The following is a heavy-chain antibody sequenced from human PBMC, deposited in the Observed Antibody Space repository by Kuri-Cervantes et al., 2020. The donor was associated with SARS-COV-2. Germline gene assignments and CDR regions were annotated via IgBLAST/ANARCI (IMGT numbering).Heavy chain of an antibody. V-gene: IGHV3-48*01. CDR3: AKGYNNETSAYHWGYDL. J-gene: IGHJ5*02. CDR2: ITSSSSTV. Sequence: GGSLRLSCAASGFTLGTYSMNWVRQAPGKGLEWLSYITSSSSTVYYADAVRGRFTNSRDNSKSALYLQVKSLRAEDTAVKYCAKGYNNETSAYHWGYDLWGQGTLVTVSS. CDR1: GFTLGTYS. D-gene: IGHD1-14*01.